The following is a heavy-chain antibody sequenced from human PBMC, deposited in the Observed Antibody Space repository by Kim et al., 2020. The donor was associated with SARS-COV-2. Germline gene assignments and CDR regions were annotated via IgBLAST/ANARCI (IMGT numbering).Heavy chain of an antibody. Sequence: SVKVSCKASGGTLSNYGITWVRQAPGQGLEWMGRIIPFLRTANYAQKFQGRVTITADESTSTAYMELSSLRSEDTAVYYCAKEGSGYCSGGSCPFFDYWGQGTLVTVSS. D-gene: IGHD2-15*01. V-gene: IGHV1-69*11. CDR1: GGTLSNYG. CDR2: IIPFLRTA. CDR3: AKEGSGYCSGGSCPFFDY. J-gene: IGHJ4*02.